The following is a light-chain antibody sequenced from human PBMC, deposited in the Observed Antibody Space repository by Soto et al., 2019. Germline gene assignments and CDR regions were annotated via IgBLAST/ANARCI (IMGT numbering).Light chain of an antibody. J-gene: IGKJ1*01. V-gene: IGKV3-11*01. CDR3: QQRSNWPAWT. CDR2: DAS. CDR1: QSVSSSY. Sequence: EGVLPQSPATLSFSPGERATVSCGASQSVSSSYLAWYQQKPGLAPRLLIYDASNRATGVPARFSGSGSGTDFTLTISSLEPEDFAVYYCQQRSNWPAWTFGQGTKVDIK.